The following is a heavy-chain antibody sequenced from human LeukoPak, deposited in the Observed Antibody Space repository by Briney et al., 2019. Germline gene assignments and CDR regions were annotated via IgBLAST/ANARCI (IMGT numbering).Heavy chain of an antibody. CDR3: AKDSRESSGHFPYYYYYHYGLDV. Sequence: GGSLRLSCAVSGFIFSSSAMSWVRQAPGKGLEWVSAISGGGDDTSYADSARGRFTVSRDNSKNTLYLQMNSLRADDTAVYYCAKDSRESSGHFPYYYYYHYGLDVWGQGTTVTVSS. D-gene: IGHD3-22*01. CDR1: GFIFSSSA. V-gene: IGHV3-23*01. CDR2: ISGGGDDT. J-gene: IGHJ6*02.